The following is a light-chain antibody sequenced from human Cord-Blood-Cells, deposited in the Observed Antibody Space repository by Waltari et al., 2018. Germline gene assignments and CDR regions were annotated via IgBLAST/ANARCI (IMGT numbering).Light chain of an antibody. Sequence: DIVMTQTPLSLPVTPGEPASISCRSSQSLLDSDDGNTYLYWYLQKPGQAPQLLIYTISYRSSGVPDRFSGSGSGTDFTLKISRVEAEDVGVYYCMQRIECPYTFGQGTKLEIK. CDR3: MQRIECPYT. J-gene: IGKJ2*01. CDR2: TIS. V-gene: IGKV2-40*01. CDR1: QSLLDSDDGNTY.